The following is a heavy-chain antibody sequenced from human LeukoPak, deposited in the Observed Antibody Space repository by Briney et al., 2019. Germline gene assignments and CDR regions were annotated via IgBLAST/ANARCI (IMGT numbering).Heavy chain of an antibody. J-gene: IGHJ3*02. D-gene: IGHD1-1*01. CDR1: GYTLTEFS. CDR3: ATDRALPGTYAFDM. Sequence: GASVKVSCKVSGYTLTEFSMHWVRQAPGKGLEWVACFDHEDGDTIYAQTFQGRVTMTGDTSTDTAYMELSSLRSEDTAVYYCATDRALPGTYAFDMWGEGTMVTVSS. V-gene: IGHV1-24*01. CDR2: FDHEDGDT.